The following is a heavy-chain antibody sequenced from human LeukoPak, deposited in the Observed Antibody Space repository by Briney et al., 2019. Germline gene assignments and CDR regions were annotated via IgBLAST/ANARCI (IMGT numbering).Heavy chain of an antibody. CDR1: DGSINSYGYY. Sequence: SETLSLTCTVSDGSINSYGYYWGWIRQPPGKGLEWIGSIYYSGSTHYNPSLKSRVTISADTSKTHFSLKLTSVTASDTAVYYCARQRMSNYYFFMDVWGKGTTVTISS. CDR2: IYYSGST. CDR3: ARQRMSNYYFFMDV. V-gene: IGHV4-39*01. J-gene: IGHJ6*03.